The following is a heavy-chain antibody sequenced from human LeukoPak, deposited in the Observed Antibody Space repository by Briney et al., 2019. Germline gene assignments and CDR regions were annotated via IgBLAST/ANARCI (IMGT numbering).Heavy chain of an antibody. V-gene: IGHV1-2*02. CDR3: ARLSVVAGHFDY. Sequence: ASVKVSCKASAYTFTGYYMHWVRQAPGQGLEWMGWINPDSGDTNYAQNFQGRVTMTRDTSISTVYMDLSRLRSEDTALYYCARLSVVAGHFDYWGHGTLVTVSS. J-gene: IGHJ4*01. D-gene: IGHD6-19*01. CDR2: INPDSGDT. CDR1: AYTFTGYY.